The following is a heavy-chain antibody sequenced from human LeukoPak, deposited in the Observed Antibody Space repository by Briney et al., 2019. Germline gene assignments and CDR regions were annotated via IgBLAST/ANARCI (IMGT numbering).Heavy chain of an antibody. CDR1: GFTFSSYG. D-gene: IGHD5-18*01. Sequence: PGGSLRLSCAASGFTFSSYGMHWVRRAPGKGLEWVAFIRYDGSKKYYADSVKGRFTISRDNSKNTLYLQMNSLRAEDTAVYYCAKDLRGYSYGYFTDYWGQGTLVTVSS. V-gene: IGHV3-30*02. CDR3: AKDLRGYSYGYFTDY. J-gene: IGHJ4*02. CDR2: IRYDGSKK.